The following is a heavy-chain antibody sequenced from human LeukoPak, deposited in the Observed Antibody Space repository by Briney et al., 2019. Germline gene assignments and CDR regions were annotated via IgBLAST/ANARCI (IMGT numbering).Heavy chain of an antibody. D-gene: IGHD3-3*01. CDR2: ISAYNGNT. V-gene: IGHV1-18*01. J-gene: IGHJ4*02. CDR3: ARVGTYYDFWSGYFDY. Sequence: ASVKVSCKASVYTFTSYGISWVRQAPGQGLEWMGWISAYNGNTNYAQKLQGRVTMTTDTSTSTAYMELRSLRSDDTAVYYCARVGTYYDFWSGYFDYWGQGTLVTVSS. CDR1: VYTFTSYG.